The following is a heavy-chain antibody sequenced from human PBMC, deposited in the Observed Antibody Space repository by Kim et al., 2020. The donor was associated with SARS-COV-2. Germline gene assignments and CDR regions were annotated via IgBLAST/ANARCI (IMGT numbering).Heavy chain of an antibody. J-gene: IGHJ4*02. D-gene: IGHD4-17*01. CDR1: GGSINSPAYY. V-gene: IGHV4-31*03. CDR3: ARDDGYGFDH. Sequence: SETLSLTCTVSGGSINSPAYYWSWIRQYPGKGLKWIGYIQDSGSTNYNPSLKSRITISVDTSKNYFSLEMTSVTSADTAMYYCARDDGYGFDHWGQGALV. CDR2: IQDSGST.